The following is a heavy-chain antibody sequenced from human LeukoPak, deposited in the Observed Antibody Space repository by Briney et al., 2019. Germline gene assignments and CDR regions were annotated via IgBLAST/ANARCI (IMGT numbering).Heavy chain of an antibody. CDR3: ARRDYDILTGYYPFDY. CDR2: INPNSGGT. CDR1: GYTFTGYY. D-gene: IGHD3-9*01. V-gene: IGHV1-2*02. Sequence: GASVKVSCKASGYTFTGYYMHWVRQAPGQGLEWMGWINPNSGGTNYAQKFQVRGTMTRNTSISTAYMELSSLRSEDTAVYYCARRDYDILTGYYPFDYWGQGTLVTVSS. J-gene: IGHJ4*02.